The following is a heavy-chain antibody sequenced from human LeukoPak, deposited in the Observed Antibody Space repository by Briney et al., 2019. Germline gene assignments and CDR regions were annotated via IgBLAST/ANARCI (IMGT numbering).Heavy chain of an antibody. V-gene: IGHV3-23*01. J-gene: IGHJ4*02. CDR2: ISGSGDNT. CDR3: AKRSGYTTGWFFDF. D-gene: IGHD6-19*01. Sequence: GGSLKLSCAASGFSFSSYAMSWVRQAPGKGLEWVSSISGSGDNTYYAESVKGRFTISRDNSKNTLFLQMNSLRAEDTAVFYCAKRSGYTTGWFFDFWGQGTLVTVSS. CDR1: GFSFSSYA.